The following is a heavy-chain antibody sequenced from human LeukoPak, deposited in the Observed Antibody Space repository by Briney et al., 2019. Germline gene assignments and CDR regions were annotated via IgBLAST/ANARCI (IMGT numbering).Heavy chain of an antibody. CDR3: ARAAEVATSHFDY. CDR2: IVAIFGAA. V-gene: IGHV1-69*06. Sequence: SGEGIGSRFTNYWIAWVRQMHGQGPEWIGGIVAIFGAANYAQKLQGRVTITADKSTSTAYMELSSLRSEGTAVYYCARAAEVATSHFDYWGQAALVTVSS. CDR1: GSRFTNYW. J-gene: IGHJ4*02. D-gene: IGHD5-24*01.